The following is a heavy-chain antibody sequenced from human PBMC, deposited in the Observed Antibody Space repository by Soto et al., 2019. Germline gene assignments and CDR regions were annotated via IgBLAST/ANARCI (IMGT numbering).Heavy chain of an antibody. CDR1: GYSFTSYW. Sequence: GESLKISCKAPGYSFTSYWIGWVRHVPGKGLEWMGIIYPGDSDTRYSPSFQGQVTISADKSITTAYLQWSSLKASDTAMYYCARQGSSSSISWFDPWGQGTLVTVSS. CDR3: ARQGSSSSISWFDP. V-gene: IGHV5-51*01. CDR2: IYPGDSDT. J-gene: IGHJ5*02. D-gene: IGHD6-6*01.